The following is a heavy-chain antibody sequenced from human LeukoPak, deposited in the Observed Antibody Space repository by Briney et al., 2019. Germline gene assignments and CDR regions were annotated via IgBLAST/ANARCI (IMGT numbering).Heavy chain of an antibody. CDR2: IYYSGST. Sequence: GSLRLSCAASGFTFSSYGMHWVRQAPGKGLEWIGSIYYSGSTYYNPSLKSRVTISVDTSKNQFSLKLSSVTAADTAVYYCAGNLEWLNWFDPWGQGTLVTVSS. CDR3: AGNLEWLNWFDP. V-gene: IGHV4-59*05. J-gene: IGHJ5*02. D-gene: IGHD3-3*01. CDR1: GFTFSSYG.